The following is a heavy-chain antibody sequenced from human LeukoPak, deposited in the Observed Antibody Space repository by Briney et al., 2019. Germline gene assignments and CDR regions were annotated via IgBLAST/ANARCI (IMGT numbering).Heavy chain of an antibody. Sequence: GGSLRLSCAASGFTFNRYAMSSVRQAPGKGLEWVSYISSGGSITYSADSVKGRFTISRDNAKKALYLQMNSLRAEDTAVYYCARVQQPSGIQGYYYGMDVWGQGTTVTVSS. J-gene: IGHJ6*02. CDR3: ARVQQPSGIQGYYYGMDV. CDR2: ISSGGSIT. V-gene: IGHV3-48*03. D-gene: IGHD6-13*01. CDR1: GFTFNRYA.